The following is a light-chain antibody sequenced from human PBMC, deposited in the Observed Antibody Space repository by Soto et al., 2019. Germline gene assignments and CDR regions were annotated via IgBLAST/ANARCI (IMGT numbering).Light chain of an antibody. CDR3: CSYAGSSTS. J-gene: IGLJ2*01. CDR1: SSDVGSYNL. CDR2: EGS. V-gene: IGLV2-23*01. Sequence: QLVLTQPASVSGSPGQSITISCTGTSSDVGSYNLVSWYQQHPGKAPKLMIYEGSKRPSGVSNRFSGSKSGNTASLTISGLQAEDEADYYCCSYAGSSTSFGGGTKVTVL.